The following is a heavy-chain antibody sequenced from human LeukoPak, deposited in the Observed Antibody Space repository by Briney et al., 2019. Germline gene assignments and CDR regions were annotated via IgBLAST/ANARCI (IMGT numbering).Heavy chain of an antibody. V-gene: IGHV4-59*01. D-gene: IGHD3-10*01. CDR1: GGSISSYY. Sequence: KPSETLSLTCTVSGGSISSYYWSWIRQPPGKGLEWIGYIYYSGSTNYNPSLKSRVTISVDTSKNQFSLKLSSVTAADTAVYYCARAPQGSGSYLPTFDYWGQGTLVTVSS. J-gene: IGHJ4*02. CDR2: IYYSGST. CDR3: ARAPQGSGSYLPTFDY.